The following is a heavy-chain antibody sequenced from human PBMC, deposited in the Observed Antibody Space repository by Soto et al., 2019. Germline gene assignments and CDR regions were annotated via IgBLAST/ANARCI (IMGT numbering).Heavy chain of an antibody. J-gene: IGHJ6*03. CDR2: IYYSGST. CDR1: GGSISSYY. V-gene: IGHV4-59*01. CDR3: ARASGSPGYYYYYMDV. Sequence: SETLSLTCTVSGGSISSYYWSWIRQPPGKGLEWIGYIYYSGSTNYNPSLKSRVTISVDTSKNQFSLKLSSVTAADTAVYYCARASGSPGYYYYYMDVWGKGTTVTVS. D-gene: IGHD3-10*01.